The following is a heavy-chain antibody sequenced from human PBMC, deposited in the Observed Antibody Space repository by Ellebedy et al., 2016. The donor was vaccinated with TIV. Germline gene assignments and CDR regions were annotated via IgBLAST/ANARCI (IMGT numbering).Heavy chain of an antibody. CDR1: GGSISSYY. J-gene: IGHJ4*02. Sequence: SETLSLTCTVSGGSISSYYWSWIRQPPGKGLEWIGYIYYSGSTNYNPSLKSRVTISVDTSKNQFSLKLSSVTAADTAVYYCARAGRSGYSRVDYWGQGTLVTVSS. D-gene: IGHD6-13*01. CDR3: ARAGRSGYSRVDY. V-gene: IGHV4-59*01. CDR2: IYYSGST.